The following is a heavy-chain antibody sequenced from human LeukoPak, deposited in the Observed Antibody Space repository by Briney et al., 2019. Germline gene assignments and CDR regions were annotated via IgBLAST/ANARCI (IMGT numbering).Heavy chain of an antibody. D-gene: IGHD5-12*01. CDR2: LTGSGGNT. V-gene: IGHV3-23*01. Sequence: GGSLRLSCAASGFAFSTYTMSWVRQAPGMGLEWVSALTGSGGNTYYADSVKGRFTTSRDNSKNTLYVQMNSLRAEDTAIYYCARGRGYRDYDRPLDYWGQGTLVTVSS. CDR1: GFAFSTYT. J-gene: IGHJ4*02. CDR3: ARGRGYRDYDRPLDY.